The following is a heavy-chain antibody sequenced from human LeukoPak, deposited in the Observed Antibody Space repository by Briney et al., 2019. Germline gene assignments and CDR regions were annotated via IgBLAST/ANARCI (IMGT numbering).Heavy chain of an antibody. Sequence: GGSLRLSCAASGFTFSSYGMHWVRQAPGKGLEWVAVIWYDGSNKYYADSVKGRFTISRDNAKNSLYLQMNSLRAEDTAVYYCARDEINWNYGDAFDIWGQGTMVTVSS. CDR1: GFTFSSYG. D-gene: IGHD1-7*01. CDR2: IWYDGSNK. J-gene: IGHJ3*02. V-gene: IGHV3-33*01. CDR3: ARDEINWNYGDAFDI.